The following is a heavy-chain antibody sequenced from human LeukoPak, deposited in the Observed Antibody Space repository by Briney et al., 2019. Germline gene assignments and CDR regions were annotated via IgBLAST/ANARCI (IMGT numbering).Heavy chain of an antibody. J-gene: IGHJ4*02. CDR3: ARDHSGCSSGWLYVY. CDR2: INPSGGTT. CDR1: GYTFTSYY. Sequence: ASVKVSCKASGYTFTSYYMHWVRQAPGQGLEWMGVINPSGGTTNYAQKLQGRVTMTTDTSTSTAYMELRSLRSDDTAVYYCARDHSGCSSGWLYVYWGQGTLVTVSS. V-gene: IGHV1-46*01. D-gene: IGHD6-19*01.